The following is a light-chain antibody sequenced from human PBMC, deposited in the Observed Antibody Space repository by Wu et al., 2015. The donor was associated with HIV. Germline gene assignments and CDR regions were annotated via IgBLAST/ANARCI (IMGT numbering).Light chain of an antibody. CDR2: GAT. Sequence: DIQMTQSPSSLSASVGDRVTITCRAGQEISNYVAWYQQKPGKVPKLVIHGATTLQAGVPFRFSGSGYGTQFSLTINSLQPEDIGTYYCQKYDRAPFTFGPGTKVDI. CDR1: QEISNY. J-gene: IGKJ3*01. CDR3: QKYDRAPFT. V-gene: IGKV1-27*01.